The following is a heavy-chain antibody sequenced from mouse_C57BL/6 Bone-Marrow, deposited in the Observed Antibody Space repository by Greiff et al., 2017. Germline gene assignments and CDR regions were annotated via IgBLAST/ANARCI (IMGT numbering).Heavy chain of an antibody. J-gene: IGHJ4*01. D-gene: IGHD1-1*01. V-gene: IGHV1-82*01. Sequence: VQLQQSGPELVKPGASVKISCKASGYAFSSSWMNWVKQRPGKGLEWIGRIYPGDGDTNYNGKFKGKATLTADKSSSTAYMQLSSLTSEDSAVYFCAVITTVVATGAMDYWGQGTSVTVSS. CDR2: IYPGDGDT. CDR1: GYAFSSSW. CDR3: AVITTVVATGAMDY.